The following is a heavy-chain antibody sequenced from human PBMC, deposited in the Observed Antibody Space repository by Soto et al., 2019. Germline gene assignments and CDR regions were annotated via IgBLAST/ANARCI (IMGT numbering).Heavy chain of an antibody. D-gene: IGHD1-1*01. J-gene: IGHJ4*02. CDR1: GDSISSDYYH. Sequence: LSLTCTVSGDSISSDYYHWTWIRQSPGKGLEWIGYIHHSGSILYNPSLKSRVTISVDTSKNQFSLHLTSVTAADTAVYYCARHDWNGDYFDYWGQGTLVTVSS. V-gene: IGHV4-30-4*08. CDR2: IHHSGSI. CDR3: ARHDWNGDYFDY.